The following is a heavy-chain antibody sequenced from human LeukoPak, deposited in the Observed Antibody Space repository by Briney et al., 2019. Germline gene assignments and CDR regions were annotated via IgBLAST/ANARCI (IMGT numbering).Heavy chain of an antibody. J-gene: IGHJ4*02. V-gene: IGHV1-69*04. Sequence: ASVTVSCKASGGTFISYAIRWVRQAPGQGLEWMGRIIPIFGIANYAQKFQGRVTITADKSTSTAYMELSSLRSEDTAVYYRARDKNYDTLTGYYKEYYFDYWGQGTLVTVSS. CDR1: GGTFISYA. D-gene: IGHD3-9*01. CDR3: ARDKNYDTLTGYYKEYYFDY. CDR2: IIPIFGIA.